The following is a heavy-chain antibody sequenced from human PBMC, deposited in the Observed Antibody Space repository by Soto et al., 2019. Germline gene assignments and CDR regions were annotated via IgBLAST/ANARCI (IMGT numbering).Heavy chain of an antibody. V-gene: IGHV1-69*13. CDR1: GGTFSSYA. CDR2: IIPIFGTA. CDR3: ARLGDTAMPQYFDY. Sequence: RASVKVSCKASGGTFSSYAISWVRQAPGQGLEWMGGIIPIFGTANYAQKFQGRVTITADESTSTAYMELSSLRSEDTAVYYCARLGDTAMPQYFDYWGQGTLVKVSS. D-gene: IGHD5-18*01. J-gene: IGHJ4*02.